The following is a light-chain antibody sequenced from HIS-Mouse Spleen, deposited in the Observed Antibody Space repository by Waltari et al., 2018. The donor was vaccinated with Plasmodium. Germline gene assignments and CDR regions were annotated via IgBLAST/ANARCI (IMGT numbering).Light chain of an antibody. CDR1: QLGDKY. CDR3: QAWDSSTDYV. V-gene: IGLV3-1*01. Sequence: SYELTQPPSVSVSPGQTARIPCSGDQLGDKYACWYQQKPGQSPVLVIYQDSKRPSGIPERFSGSNSGNTATLTISGTQAMDEADYYCQAWDSSTDYVFGTGTKVTVL. J-gene: IGLJ1*01. CDR2: QDS.